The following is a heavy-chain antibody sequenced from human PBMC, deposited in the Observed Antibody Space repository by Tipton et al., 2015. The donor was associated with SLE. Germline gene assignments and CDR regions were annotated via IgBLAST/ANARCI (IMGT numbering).Heavy chain of an antibody. CDR2: INHSGNT. D-gene: IGHD1/OR15-1a*01. J-gene: IGHJ2*01. CDR1: GGSFSGYY. V-gene: IGHV4-34*01. CDR3: ARVPLGQRQTGYWYFDL. Sequence: GSLRLSCAVYGGSFSGYYWTWIRQPPGKGLEWIGEINHSGNTNFNSSLKSRVTISVDTSRNQFSLELTSVTAADTAVYFCARVPLGQRQTGYWYFDLWGRGTLVTVSS.